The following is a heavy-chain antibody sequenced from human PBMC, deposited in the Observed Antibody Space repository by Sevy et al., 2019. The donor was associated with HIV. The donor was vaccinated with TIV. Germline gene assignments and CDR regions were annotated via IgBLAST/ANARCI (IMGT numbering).Heavy chain of an antibody. V-gene: IGHV3-64D*06. J-gene: IGHJ5*02. CDR3: VKDRIETILWSKGDWFDP. Sequence: GGSLRLSCSASGFIFSNYAMHWVRQAPGKGLEYVSGLSSHNAGSTYYAHSVNGRFTISINNSKNTLKLQMTSLRTEETAVYYCVKDRIETILWSKGDWFDPWGQGTLVTVSS. CDR2: LSSHNAGST. CDR1: GFIFSNYA. D-gene: IGHD3-9*01.